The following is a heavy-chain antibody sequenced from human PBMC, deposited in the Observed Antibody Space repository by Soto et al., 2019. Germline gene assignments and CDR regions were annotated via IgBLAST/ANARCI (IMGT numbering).Heavy chain of an antibody. Sequence: QVQLQESGPGLVKPSETLSLTCTVSGGSISSYYWSWIRQPPGKGLEWIGYIEYSGSTNYNPHHKRRVTISVDTSNNHFPLSPSSVTAAHTAMYYCARTSNLGYRRSCYNYYYYCMHLWCQGTTVPVSS. V-gene: IGHV4-59*01. J-gene: IGHJ6*02. CDR1: GGSISSYY. D-gene: IGHD2-15*01. CDR2: IEYSGST. CDR3: ARTSNLGYRRSCYNYYYYCMHL.